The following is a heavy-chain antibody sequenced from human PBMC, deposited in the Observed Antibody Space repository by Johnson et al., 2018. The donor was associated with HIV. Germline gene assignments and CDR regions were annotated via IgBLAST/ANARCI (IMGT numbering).Heavy chain of an antibody. CDR2: ISGSGGST. Sequence: VQLVESGGGVVQPGRSLRLSCAASGFTFSSYALHWVRQAPGKGLEWVSAISGSGGSTYYADSVKGRFTISRDNSKNTLYLQMNSLRVEDTAVYYCARNMREPYHDAFDIWGQGTMVTVSS. CDR3: ARNMREPYHDAFDI. D-gene: IGHD1/OR15-1a*01. CDR1: GFTFSSYA. J-gene: IGHJ3*02. V-gene: IGHV3-23*04.